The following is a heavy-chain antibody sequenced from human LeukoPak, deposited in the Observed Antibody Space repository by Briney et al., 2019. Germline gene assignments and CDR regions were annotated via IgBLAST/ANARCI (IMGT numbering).Heavy chain of an antibody. CDR1: GYTFTSYG. D-gene: IGHD4-17*01. Sequence: ASVKVSCKASGYTFTSYGISWVRQAPGQGLEWMGWISAYNGNTNYAQKLQGRVTMTTDTSTSTAYMELRSLRSDDTAVYYCARDSYPYGDYGDYFDYWGQGTLVTVPS. CDR2: ISAYNGNT. V-gene: IGHV1-18*01. J-gene: IGHJ4*02. CDR3: ARDSYPYGDYGDYFDY.